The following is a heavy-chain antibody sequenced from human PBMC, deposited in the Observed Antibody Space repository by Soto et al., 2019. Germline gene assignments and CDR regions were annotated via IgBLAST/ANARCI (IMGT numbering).Heavy chain of an antibody. D-gene: IGHD2-8*01. Sequence: PSETLCLTCTVSGGSISSSSYYWGWIRQPPGKGLEWIGSIYYSGSTYYNPSLKSRVTISVDTSKNQFSLKLSSVTAADTAVYYCARHDDGVADAFDIWGQGTMVTVSS. CDR3: ARHDDGVADAFDI. V-gene: IGHV4-39*01. CDR2: IYYSGST. CDR1: GGSISSSSYY. J-gene: IGHJ3*02.